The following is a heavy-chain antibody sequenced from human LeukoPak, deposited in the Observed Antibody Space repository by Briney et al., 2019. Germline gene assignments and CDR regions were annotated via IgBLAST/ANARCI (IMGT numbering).Heavy chain of an antibody. J-gene: IGHJ4*02. D-gene: IGHD5-12*01. CDR2: IYSGGST. V-gene: IGHV3-53*01. CDR1: GFTVSSNY. CDR3: ARAPDIVATIGYYFDY. Sequence: GGSLRLSCAASGFTVSSNYMSWVRQAPGKGLEWVSDIYSGGSTYYADSVKGRFTISRDNSKNTLYLQMNSLRAEDTAVYYCARAPDIVATIGYYFDYWGQGTLVTVSS.